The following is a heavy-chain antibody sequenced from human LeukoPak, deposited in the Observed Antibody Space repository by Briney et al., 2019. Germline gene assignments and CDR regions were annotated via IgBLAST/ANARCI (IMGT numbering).Heavy chain of an antibody. J-gene: IGHJ4*02. CDR2: IYPGDSDT. CDR3: ARGKIGYSYGSYY. V-gene: IGHV5-51*01. D-gene: IGHD5-18*01. Sequence: GESLKISCKGSGYSFTNYWITWVRQMPGKGLEWMGIIYPGDSDTRYSPSFQGQVTISADKSISTAYLQWGSLKASDTAMYYCARGKIGYSYGSYYWGQGTLVTVSS. CDR1: GYSFTNYW.